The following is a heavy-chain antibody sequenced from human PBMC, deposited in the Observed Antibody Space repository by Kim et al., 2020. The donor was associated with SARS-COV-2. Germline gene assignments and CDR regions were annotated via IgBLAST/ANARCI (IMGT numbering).Heavy chain of an antibody. CDR3: ARREYGDVYDY. CDR2: IYYSGST. CDR1: GGSISSSSYY. D-gene: IGHD4-17*01. Sequence: SETLSLTCTVSGGSISSSSYYWGWIRQPPGKGLEWIGRIYYSGSTYYNPSLKSRVTTSVDTSKNQFSLKLSSVTAADTAVYYCARREYGDVYDYWGPGTLVNV. V-gene: IGHV4-39*01. J-gene: IGHJ4*02.